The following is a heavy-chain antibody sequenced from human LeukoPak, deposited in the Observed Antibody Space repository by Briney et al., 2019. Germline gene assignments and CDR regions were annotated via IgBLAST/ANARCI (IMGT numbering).Heavy chain of an antibody. V-gene: IGHV3-30*18. CDR2: ISDDGSKK. D-gene: IGHD1-26*01. CDR1: GFTFSNYG. Sequence: GRSVRLSCAASGFTFSNYGMHWVRQAPGKGLEWVAVISDDGSKKYYADSVKGRFTISRDNSKIMLYLQMNSLRAEDTAVYYCAKDEGHSGSFGGHNWFDPWGQGTLVTVSS. J-gene: IGHJ5*02. CDR3: AKDEGHSGSFGGHNWFDP.